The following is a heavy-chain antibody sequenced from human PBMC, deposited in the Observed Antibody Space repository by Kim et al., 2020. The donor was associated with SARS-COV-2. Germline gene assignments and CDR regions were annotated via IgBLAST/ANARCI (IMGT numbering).Heavy chain of an antibody. J-gene: IGHJ4*02. Sequence: YYAYSVKGRFTISRDNSQNTLYLQMNSLRAEDTAVYYCAKETIYDYYFDYWGQGTLVTVSS. D-gene: IGHD3-3*01. V-gene: IGHV3-30*02. CDR3: AKETIYDYYFDY.